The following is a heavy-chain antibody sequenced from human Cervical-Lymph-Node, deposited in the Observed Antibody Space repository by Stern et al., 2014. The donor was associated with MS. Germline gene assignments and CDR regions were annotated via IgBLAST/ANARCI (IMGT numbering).Heavy chain of an antibody. Sequence: EVQLEESGGDLVQPGRSLRLSCEASGFSFGDYGIHWVRQAPGKGLEWVAGICWYSCSAGYGDSVKGRFTVSPDHAKTSLYLQMNSQRAEDTALYYCAKDRGYCSSTGGSKGDDYFGMDVWGRGTTVTVSS. CDR1: GFSFGDYG. CDR3: AKDRGYCSSTGGSKGDDYFGMDV. CDR2: ICWYSCSA. D-gene: IGHD2-2*01. J-gene: IGHJ6*02. V-gene: IGHV3-9*01.